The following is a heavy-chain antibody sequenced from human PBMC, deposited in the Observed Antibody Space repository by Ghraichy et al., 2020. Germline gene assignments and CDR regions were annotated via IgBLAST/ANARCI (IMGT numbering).Heavy chain of an antibody. CDR3: ARDRGDYYGSGSYYYYGMDV. D-gene: IGHD3-10*01. Sequence: ASVKVSCKASGYTFTSYAMHWVRQAPGQRLEWMGWINAGNGNTKYSQKFQGRVTITRDTSASTAYMELSSLRSEDTAVYYCARDRGDYYGSGSYYYYGMDVWGQGTTVTVSS. CDR2: INAGNGNT. J-gene: IGHJ6*02. CDR1: GYTFTSYA. V-gene: IGHV1-3*01.